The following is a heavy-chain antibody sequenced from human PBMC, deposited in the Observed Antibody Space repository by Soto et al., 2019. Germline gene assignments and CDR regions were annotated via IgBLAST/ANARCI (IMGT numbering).Heavy chain of an antibody. CDR3: ARTTYYDSSGYRKFYFDY. CDR2: IYPGDSDT. V-gene: IGHV5-51*01. D-gene: IGHD3-22*01. Sequence: GESLKISCKGSGYSFTSYWIGWVRQMPGKGLEWMGIIYPGDSDTRYSPSFQGQVTISADKSISTAYLQWSSLKASDTAMYYCARTTYYDSSGYRKFYFDYWGQGTLVTVSS. CDR1: GYSFTSYW. J-gene: IGHJ4*02.